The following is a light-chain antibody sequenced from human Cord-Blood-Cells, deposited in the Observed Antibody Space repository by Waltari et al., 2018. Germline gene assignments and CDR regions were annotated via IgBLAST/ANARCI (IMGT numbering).Light chain of an antibody. Sequence: VMPPSPLSLPLTPGEPASTSSRSSQSLLHSNGYNYLDWYLQKPGQSPQLLIYLGSNRASGVPDRFSGSGSGTDLTLKISRVEAEDVGVYYCMQALQTPWTFGQGTKVEIK. CDR3: MQALQTPWT. V-gene: IGKV2-28*01. CDR2: LGS. J-gene: IGKJ1*01. CDR1: QSLLHSNGYNY.